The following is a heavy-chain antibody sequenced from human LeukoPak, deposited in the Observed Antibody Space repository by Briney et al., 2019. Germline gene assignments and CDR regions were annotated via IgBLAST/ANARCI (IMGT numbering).Heavy chain of an antibody. CDR3: ARAGRPYRAIFDY. V-gene: IGHV4-59*08. Sequence: PSETLSLTCTVSGGSISSYYWSWIRQPPGKGLEWIGYIYYSGSTNYNPSLKSRVTISVDTSKNQFSLKLSSVTAADTAVYYCARAGRPYRAIFDYWGQGTLVTVSS. CDR1: GGSISSYY. D-gene: IGHD3-9*01. CDR2: IYYSGST. J-gene: IGHJ4*02.